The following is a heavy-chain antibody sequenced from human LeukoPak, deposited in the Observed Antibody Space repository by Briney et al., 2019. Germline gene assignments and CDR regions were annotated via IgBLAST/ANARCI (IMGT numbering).Heavy chain of an antibody. CDR2: TSSDGSRN. D-gene: IGHD1-26*01. V-gene: IGHV3-30*18. J-gene: IGHJ1*01. CDR1: GFTVSSKY. Sequence: GGSLRLSCAASGFTVSSKYMAWVRQAPGKGLEWVAVTSSDGSRNHYADSVKGRFTISRDNSKNTLYLQMSSLRAEDTAVYYCAKKLSGSYEEGMQQWGQGTLVTVSS. CDR3: AKKLSGSYEEGMQQ.